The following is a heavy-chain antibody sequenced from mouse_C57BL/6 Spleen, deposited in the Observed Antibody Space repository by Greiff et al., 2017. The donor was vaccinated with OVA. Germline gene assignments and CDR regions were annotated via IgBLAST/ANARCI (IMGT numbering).Heavy chain of an antibody. D-gene: IGHD2-5*01. V-gene: IGHV1-50*01. CDR3: ARRSNYVGSAMDY. CDR1: AYTFTSYW. CDR2: IIPFVSYT. Sequence: QVQLQQPGAELVKPGASLKLSCKASAYTFTSYWLRWVKQRPGQGLEWIGEIIPFVSYTNYNQKFKGKAPLTVDTSSSTAYMQLSSLTSEDSAVYYCARRSNYVGSAMDYWGQGTSVTVSS. J-gene: IGHJ4*01.